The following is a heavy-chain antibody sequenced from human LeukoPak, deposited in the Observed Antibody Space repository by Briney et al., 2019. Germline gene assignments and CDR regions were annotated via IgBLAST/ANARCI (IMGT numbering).Heavy chain of an antibody. V-gene: IGHV4-38-2*02. J-gene: IGHJ4*02. D-gene: IGHD3-10*01. CDR1: GYSISSGYY. Sequence: SETLSLTCAVSGYSISSGYYWGWIRQPPGKGLEWIGSIYHSGSTYYNPSLKSRVTISVDTSKNQFSLKLTSVTAADTAVYYCARDSGYGSATCWGQGTLVTVSS. CDR2: IYHSGST. CDR3: ARDSGYGSATC.